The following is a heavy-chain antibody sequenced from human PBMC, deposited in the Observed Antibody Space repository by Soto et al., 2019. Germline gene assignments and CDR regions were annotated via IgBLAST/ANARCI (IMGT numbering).Heavy chain of an antibody. CDR2: ISSSSSTI. D-gene: IGHD6-6*01. J-gene: IGHJ5*02. CDR1: GFTFSSYS. Sequence: GGSLRLSCAASGFTFSSYSMNWVRQAPGKGLEWVSYISSSSSTIYYADSVKGRFTISRDNAKNSLYLQMNSLRDEDTAVYYCASGMYSSSSNWFDPWGQGTLVTVSS. V-gene: IGHV3-48*02. CDR3: ASGMYSSSSNWFDP.